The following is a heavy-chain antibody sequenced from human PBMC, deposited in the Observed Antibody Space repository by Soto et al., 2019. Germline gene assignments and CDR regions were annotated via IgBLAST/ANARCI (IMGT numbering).Heavy chain of an antibody. V-gene: IGHV4-59*01. CDR1: GGSFSGYY. J-gene: IGHJ6*02. Sequence: SETLSLTCAVYGGSFSGYYWSWIRQPPGKGLEWIGYIYYSGGTNYNPSLKSRVTMSVDTSKNQFSLKLSSVTAADTAVYYCARRMRHYYGMDVWGQGTTVTVSS. D-gene: IGHD2-15*01. CDR2: IYYSGGT. CDR3: ARRMRHYYGMDV.